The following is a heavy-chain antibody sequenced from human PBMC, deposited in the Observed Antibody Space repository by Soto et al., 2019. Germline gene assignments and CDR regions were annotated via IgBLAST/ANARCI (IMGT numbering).Heavy chain of an antibody. J-gene: IGHJ5*02. D-gene: IGHD2-15*01. V-gene: IGHV1-3*01. CDR1: GYTFTNYA. Sequence: ASVKVSCKASGYTFTNYAMHWVRQAPGQRLKWMGWINAGNGNTKYSQKFQGRVTITRDTSASTAYMDLSSLRSEDTAVYYCARGIATGQLDPWGQGTLVTVSS. CDR2: INAGNGNT. CDR3: ARGIATGQLDP.